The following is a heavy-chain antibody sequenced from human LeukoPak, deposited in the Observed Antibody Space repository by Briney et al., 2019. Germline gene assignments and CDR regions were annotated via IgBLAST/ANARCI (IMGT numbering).Heavy chain of an antibody. J-gene: IGHJ4*02. V-gene: IGHV3-30*18. CDR2: ISYDGSNK. CDR3: AKSTIVVLDY. Sequence: GRSLRLSCAASGFTFSSYGMHWVRQAPGKGLEWVAVISYDGSNKYYADSVKGRFTISRDNSKNTLYLQMNSLRAEDTAVYYCAKSTIVVLDYWGQGTLVTVSS. D-gene: IGHD2-15*01. CDR1: GFTFSSYG.